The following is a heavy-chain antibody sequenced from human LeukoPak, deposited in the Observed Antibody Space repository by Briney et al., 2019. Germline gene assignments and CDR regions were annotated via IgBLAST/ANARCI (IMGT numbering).Heavy chain of an antibody. Sequence: SETLSLTCAVYGGSFSGYYWSWIRQPPGKGLEWIGEINHSGSTNYNPSLKSRVTISVDTSKNQFSLKLSSVTAADTAVYYCARGRKTVLKSSPSLDYWGQGTLVTVSS. D-gene: IGHD6-6*01. V-gene: IGHV4-34*01. CDR3: ARGRKTVLKSSPSLDY. CDR1: GGSFSGYY. J-gene: IGHJ4*02. CDR2: INHSGST.